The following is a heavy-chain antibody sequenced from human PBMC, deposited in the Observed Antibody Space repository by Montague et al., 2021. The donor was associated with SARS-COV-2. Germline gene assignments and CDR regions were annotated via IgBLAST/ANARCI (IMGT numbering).Heavy chain of an antibody. CDR3: ARGYQLRFLEWSSRQSTFGY. Sequence: SETLSLTCAVYGGSFSGYYWSWIRQPPGKGLEWIGEINRSGSTNYNPSLKSRVTISVDTSKNQFSLKLSSVTAADTAVYYCARGYQLRFLEWSSRQSTFGYWGQGTLVTVSS. D-gene: IGHD3-3*01. J-gene: IGHJ4*02. V-gene: IGHV4-34*01. CDR1: GGSFSGYY. CDR2: INRSGST.